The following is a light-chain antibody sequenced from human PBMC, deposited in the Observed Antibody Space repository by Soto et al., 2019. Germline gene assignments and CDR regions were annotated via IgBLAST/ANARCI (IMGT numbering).Light chain of an antibody. CDR3: QQSGISPCT. CDR1: QSVSSSY. J-gene: IGKJ1*01. Sequence: EIVLTQSPGTLSLSPGERATLSCRASQSVSSSYLAWYQQKPGQAPRLLIYGAASRATGIPDRFSGSGSGTDFTLTISRLEPEDFAVYYCQQSGISPCTFCQGTKVEIQ. CDR2: GAA. V-gene: IGKV3-20*01.